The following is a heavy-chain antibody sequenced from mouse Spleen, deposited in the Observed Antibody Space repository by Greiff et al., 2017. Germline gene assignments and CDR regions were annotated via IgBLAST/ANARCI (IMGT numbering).Heavy chain of an antibody. V-gene: IGHV5-17*01. CDR3: ARFYYGSSPYYAMDY. D-gene: IGHD1-1*01. Sequence: EVMLVESGGGLVKPGGSLKLSCAASGFTFSDYGMHWVRQAPEKGLEWVAYISSGSSTIYYADTVKGRFTISRDNAKNTLFLQMTSLRSEDTAMYYCARFYYGSSPYYAMDYWGQGTSVTVSS. J-gene: IGHJ4*01. CDR2: ISSGSSTI. CDR1: GFTFSDYG.